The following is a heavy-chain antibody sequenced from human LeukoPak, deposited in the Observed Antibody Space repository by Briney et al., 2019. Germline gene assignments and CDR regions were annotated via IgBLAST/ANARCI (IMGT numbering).Heavy chain of an antibody. CDR3: ARVVTIIRAFDI. Sequence: SETLSLTCTVSGGSISSYYWSWIRQPPGKGLEWIGYIYYSGSTNYNPSLKSRVTISVGTSKNQFSLKLSSVTAADTAVYYCARVVTIIRAFDIWGQGTMVTVSS. J-gene: IGHJ3*02. CDR2: IYYSGST. V-gene: IGHV4-59*01. CDR1: GGSISSYY. D-gene: IGHD3-22*01.